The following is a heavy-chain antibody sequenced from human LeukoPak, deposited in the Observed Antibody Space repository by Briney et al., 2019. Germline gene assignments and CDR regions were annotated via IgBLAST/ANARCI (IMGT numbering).Heavy chain of an antibody. D-gene: IGHD2-2*01. CDR1: GYTFTIYE. J-gene: IGHJ6*03. CDR2: LNPNSGNT. V-gene: IGHV1-8*01. CDR3: ARAFSSSSKGGNYYYYMDV. Sequence: ASVEVSCKASGYTFTIYEINWVRQATGQGLEWMGWLNPNSGNTGYAQKFQGRVTMTRNTSISTAYMELSSLRSEDTAVYYCARAFSSSSKGGNYYYYMDVWGKGTTVTVSS.